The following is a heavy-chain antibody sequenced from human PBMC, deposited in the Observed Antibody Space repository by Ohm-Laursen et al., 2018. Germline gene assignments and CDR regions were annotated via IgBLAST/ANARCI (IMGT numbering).Heavy chain of an antibody. CDR2: IGTGGDT. J-gene: IGHJ2*01. V-gene: IGHV3-13*01. D-gene: IGHD6-6*01. Sequence: SLRLSCAASGFTFSSYDMPWVRQATGKGLEWVSAIGTGGDTYYTGSVKGRFTISREDAKNSLYLQMNSLRDGDTAVYYCAREVLDSISSGWNLDLWGRGTLVTVSS. CDR1: GFTFSSYD. CDR3: AREVLDSISSGWNLDL.